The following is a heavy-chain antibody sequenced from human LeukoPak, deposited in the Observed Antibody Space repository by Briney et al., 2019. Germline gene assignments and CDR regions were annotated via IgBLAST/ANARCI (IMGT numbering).Heavy chain of an antibody. CDR3: AKDYPLDY. CDR1: GFTFSGYA. J-gene: IGHJ4*02. V-gene: IGHV3-23*01. CDR2: ISDSGGIT. Sequence: GGSLRLSCAASGFTFSGYAMTWVRQAPGKGLEWVSSISDSGGITFYADSVKGRFTISRDNSKNTVYLQMNTLRAEDTAVYYCAKDYPLDYWGQGALVTVSS.